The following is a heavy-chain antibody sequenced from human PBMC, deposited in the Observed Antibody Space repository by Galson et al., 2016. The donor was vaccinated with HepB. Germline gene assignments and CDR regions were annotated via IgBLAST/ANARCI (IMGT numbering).Heavy chain of an antibody. CDR2: IGGSGGST. CDR1: GFTFNDYA. V-gene: IGHV3-23*01. CDR3: AKLTMIIVVTPHFDS. Sequence: SLRLSCAASGFTFNDYAMHWVRQAPGKGLEWVSVIGGSGGSTYYADSVKGRFTISRDNSKSTLYLEMNSLRADDTAIYYCAKLTMIIVVTPHFDSWGQGTLVTVSS. D-gene: IGHD3-22*01. J-gene: IGHJ4*02.